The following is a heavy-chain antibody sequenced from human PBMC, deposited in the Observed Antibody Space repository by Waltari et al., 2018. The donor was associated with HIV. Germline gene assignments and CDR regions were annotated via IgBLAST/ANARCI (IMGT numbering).Heavy chain of an antibody. CDR2: IKQDESEK. Sequence: EVQLVASVGGLVQPGGSLRLSCAASGFTFTKHWMNWVRQAPGKGLEWVANIKQDESEKYYVDSLKGRFTISRDNANNALFLQMNSLIVEDTAVYYCARESLYDSSGYYFDYWGQGTLVTVSS. CDR3: ARESLYDSSGYYFDY. CDR1: GFTFTKHW. V-gene: IGHV3-7*01. D-gene: IGHD3-22*01. J-gene: IGHJ4*02.